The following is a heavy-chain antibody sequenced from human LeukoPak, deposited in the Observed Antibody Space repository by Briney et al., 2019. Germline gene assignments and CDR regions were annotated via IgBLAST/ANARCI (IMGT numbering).Heavy chain of an antibody. CDR3: ARKDRGSWFDP. Sequence: PSETLSLTCTVSGGSISSGSYHWSWIRQPAGKGLEWIGHIYTSGSTDYNPSLKSRVTISVDTSKNQFSLKLSSVTAADTAVYYCARKDRGSWFDPWGQGTLVTVSS. J-gene: IGHJ5*02. CDR1: GGSISSGSYH. D-gene: IGHD1-26*01. V-gene: IGHV4-61*09. CDR2: IYTSGST.